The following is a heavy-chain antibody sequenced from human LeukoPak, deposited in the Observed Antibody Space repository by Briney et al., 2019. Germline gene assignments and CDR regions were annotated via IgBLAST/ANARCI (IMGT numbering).Heavy chain of an antibody. J-gene: IGHJ5*02. CDR2: IYYSGST. Sequence: SETLSLTCTVSGGSISSSSYYWVWIRQPPGKGLEWIGNIYYSGSTLYNPSLQSRVSISVDTSKNQFSLKLSSVTAADTAAYYCARYSSSSGWFDPWGQGTLATVSS. CDR1: GGSISSSSYY. CDR3: ARYSSSSGWFDP. D-gene: IGHD6-6*01. V-gene: IGHV4-39*01.